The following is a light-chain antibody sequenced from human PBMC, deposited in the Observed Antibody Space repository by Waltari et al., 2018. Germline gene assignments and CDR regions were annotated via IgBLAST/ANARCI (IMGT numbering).Light chain of an antibody. V-gene: IGKV2-30*01. J-gene: IGKJ2*01. CDR1: QRLVYRDGNTH. CDR2: KVS. CDR3: MQGTHWPRT. Sequence: DVVMTQSPLSLPVTLGQPASLSCRSSQRLVYRDGNTHLNWFQQRPGQSPRRLIYKVSNRDSGVPDRFSGSGSGTDFTLKISRVEAEDVGVYYCMQGTHWPRTFGQGTKLEIK.